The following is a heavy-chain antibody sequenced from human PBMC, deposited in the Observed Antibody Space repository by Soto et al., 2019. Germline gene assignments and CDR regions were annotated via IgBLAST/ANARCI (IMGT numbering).Heavy chain of an antibody. D-gene: IGHD5-18*01. CDR2: INHSGST. V-gene: IGHV4-34*01. CDR1: GGSFSGYY. CDR3: ARGYSYGYFDY. Sequence: SETLSLTCAVYGGSFSGYYCSWIRQPPWKGLEWIGEINHSGSTNYNPSLKSRVTISVDTSKNQFSLKLSSVTAADTAVYYCARGYSYGYFDYWGQGTLVTVCS. J-gene: IGHJ4*02.